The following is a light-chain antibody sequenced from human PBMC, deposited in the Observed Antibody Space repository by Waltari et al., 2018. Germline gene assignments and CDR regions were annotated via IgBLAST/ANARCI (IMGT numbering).Light chain of an antibody. Sequence: EIVLTQSPGTLSLSPGERATLSCRASQSVGRSLAWYQQTPGQAPRPLSYGASSRAAGIPDRFSGSGSGTDFSLAISRLEPEDFAVYYCQKYVSLPATFGQGTKVEIK. J-gene: IGKJ1*01. CDR3: QKYVSLPAT. V-gene: IGKV3-20*01. CDR1: QSVGRS. CDR2: GAS.